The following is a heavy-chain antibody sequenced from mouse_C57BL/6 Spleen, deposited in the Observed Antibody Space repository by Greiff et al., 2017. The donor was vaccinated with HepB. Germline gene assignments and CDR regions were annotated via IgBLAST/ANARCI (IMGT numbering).Heavy chain of an antibody. Sequence: EVQRVESGGGLVKPGGSLKLSCAASGFTFSSYTMSWVRQTPEKRLEWVATISGGGGNTYYPDSVKGRFTISRDNAKNTLYLQMSSLRSEDTALYYCARRDYGSSRYYFDYWGQGTTLTVSS. V-gene: IGHV5-9*01. CDR3: ARRDYGSSRYYFDY. CDR2: ISGGGGNT. D-gene: IGHD1-1*01. CDR1: GFTFSSYT. J-gene: IGHJ2*01.